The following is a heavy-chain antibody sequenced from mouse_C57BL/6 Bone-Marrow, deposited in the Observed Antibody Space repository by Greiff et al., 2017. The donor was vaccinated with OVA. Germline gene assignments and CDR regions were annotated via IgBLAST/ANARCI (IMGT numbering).Heavy chain of an antibody. CDR1: GYTFTSYG. D-gene: IGHD4-1*01. CDR2: IYPRSGNT. Sequence: VQLQQSGAELARPGASVKLSCKASGYTFTSYGISWVKQRTGQGLEWIGEIYPRSGNTYYNEKFKGKATLTADKSASTAYMELSSLTSEDSAVYFCARSGCYWYFDVWGTGTTVTVSS. V-gene: IGHV1-81*01. J-gene: IGHJ1*03. CDR3: ARSGCYWYFDV.